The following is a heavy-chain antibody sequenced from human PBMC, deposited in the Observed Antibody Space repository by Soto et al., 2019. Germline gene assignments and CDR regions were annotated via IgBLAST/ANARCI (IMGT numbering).Heavy chain of an antibody. D-gene: IGHD3-3*01. CDR3: AKGGTYYDFWSGYYTD. CDR1: GFTFSSYA. J-gene: IGHJ4*02. CDR2: ISGSGGST. Sequence: EVQLLESGGGLVQPGGSLRLSCAASGFTFSSYAMSRVRQAPGKGLEWVSAISGSGGSTYYADSVKGRFTISRDNSKNTLYLQMNSLRAEDTAVYYCAKGGTYYDFWSGYYTDWGQGTLVTVSS. V-gene: IGHV3-23*01.